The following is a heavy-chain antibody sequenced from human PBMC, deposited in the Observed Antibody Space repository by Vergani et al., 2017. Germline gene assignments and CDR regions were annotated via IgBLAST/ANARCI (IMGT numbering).Heavy chain of an antibody. CDR2: IIPIFGTA. V-gene: IGHV1-69*01. Sequence: QVQLVQSGAEVKKPGSSVKVSCKASGGTFSSYAISWVRQAPGQGLEWMGGIIPIFGTANYAQKFQGRVTITADESTSAAYMELSSLRSEDTAVYYCASGYTARTSVPYYFDYWGQGTLVTVSS. D-gene: IGHD5-18*01. J-gene: IGHJ4*02. CDR3: ASGYTARTSVPYYFDY. CDR1: GGTFSSYA.